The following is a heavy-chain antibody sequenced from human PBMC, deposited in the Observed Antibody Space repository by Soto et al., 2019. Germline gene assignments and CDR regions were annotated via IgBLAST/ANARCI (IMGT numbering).Heavy chain of an antibody. V-gene: IGHV1-69*01. J-gene: IGHJ3*02. CDR2: IIPIFNTA. D-gene: IGHD5-12*01. CDR1: GGTFNTYT. CDR3: AERVDEIYFIAFDI. Sequence: QVQLVQSGAEVKKPGSSVKVSCRASGGTFNTYTFAWVRQAPGQGLEWMGGIIPIFNTATYAQKFQDRVTITADESTPTAYMELRSLRSEETAMYYCAERVDEIYFIAFDIWGPGTMSPSLQ.